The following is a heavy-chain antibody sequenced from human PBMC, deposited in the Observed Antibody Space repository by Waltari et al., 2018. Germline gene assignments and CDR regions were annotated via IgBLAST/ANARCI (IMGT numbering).Heavy chain of an antibody. CDR3: ARLVATRPDSFSIYHYYYMDV. CDR2: INHSGKT. V-gene: IGHV4-34*01. CDR1: GGSSIGYY. J-gene: IGHJ6*03. Sequence: QVQLQQWGGGLVKPSETLSLTCAAYGGSSIGYYWIWFRPPPRKGLEWVGEINHSGKTNYHPSLKSRVTMSVDTAENQVSLKLNSVTAADTAVYFCARLVATRPDSFSIYHYYYMDVWGTGTTVTISS. D-gene: IGHD6-6*01.